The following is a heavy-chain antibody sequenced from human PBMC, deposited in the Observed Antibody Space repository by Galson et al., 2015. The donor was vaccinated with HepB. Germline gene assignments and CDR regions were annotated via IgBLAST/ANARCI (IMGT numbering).Heavy chain of an antibody. CDR2: ISYDASNK. V-gene: IGHV3-30-3*01. J-gene: IGHJ5*02. CDR1: GFTFSSYA. CDR3: ARDGKRYYDFWIGYSNWFDP. Sequence: SLRLSCAASGFTFSSYAMHWVRQAPGKGLEWMAVISYDASNKYYADSVKGRFTVSRDNSKNTLYLQMNSLRAEDTAVYYCARDGKRYYDFWIGYSNWFDPWGQGTLVTVAS. D-gene: IGHD3-3*01.